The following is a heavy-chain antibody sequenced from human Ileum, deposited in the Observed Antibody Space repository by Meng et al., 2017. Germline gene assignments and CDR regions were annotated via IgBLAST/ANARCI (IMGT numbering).Heavy chain of an antibody. CDR1: GFTFSSFA. J-gene: IGHJ4*02. V-gene: IGHV3-30*01. Sequence: GESLKISCAASGFTFSSFAMHWVRQAPGRGLEWVAVISYDGNNKFYADSVKGRFTISRDNSKNTPYLQMNSLRAEDTSVYYCARAYCSGGYCYKDYWGQGTLVTVSS. CDR2: ISYDGNNK. CDR3: ARAYCSGGYCYKDY. D-gene: IGHD2-15*01.